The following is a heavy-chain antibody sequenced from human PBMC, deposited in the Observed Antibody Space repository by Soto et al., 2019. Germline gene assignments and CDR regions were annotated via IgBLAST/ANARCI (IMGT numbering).Heavy chain of an antibody. CDR3: ARDSTVTTTLLDV. CDR2: IYYSGST. V-gene: IGHV4-31*03. CDR1: GGSISSGGNY. Sequence: QVQLQESGPGLVKPSQNLSLSCTVSGGSISSGGNYWSWIRQHPGKGLEWIGYIYYSGSTYYNPSLKSRVTISVDTTKNQFSLKLSSVTAADTAVYYCARDSTVTTTLLDVWGQGTTVIVS. D-gene: IGHD4-17*01. J-gene: IGHJ6*02.